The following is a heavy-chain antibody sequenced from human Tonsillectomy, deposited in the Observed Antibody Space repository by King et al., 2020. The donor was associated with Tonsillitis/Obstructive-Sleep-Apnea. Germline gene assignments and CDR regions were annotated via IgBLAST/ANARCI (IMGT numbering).Heavy chain of an antibody. V-gene: IGHV3-30*18. CDR2: LSNDGSTK. D-gene: IGHD6-19*01. J-gene: IGHJ4*02. Sequence: VQLVESGGGVVQPGRSLRLSCAASGFTFSSYGMHWVRQAPGKGLEWVAVLSNDGSTKSHADSVKGRFTISRDNSKNTMYLQMNSLRFEDTAVYYCAKDFSSGPIGGDFDYWGQGTLVTVAS. CDR3: AKDFSSGPIGGDFDY. CDR1: GFTFSSYG.